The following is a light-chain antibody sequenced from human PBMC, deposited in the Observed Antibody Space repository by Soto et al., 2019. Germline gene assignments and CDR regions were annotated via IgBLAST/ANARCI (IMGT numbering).Light chain of an antibody. J-gene: IGKJ1*01. CDR3: MQALQSPRT. Sequence: DIVMTQSPLSLPVMPGEPASISCRSSQSLLHSNGYNFLDWYLQRPGQSPRLLIYLASNRSSGVPDRFSASGSGTDFTLKISRVEAEDVGVYYCMQALQSPRTFGQGTKVEIK. V-gene: IGKV2-28*01. CDR1: QSLLHSNGYNF. CDR2: LAS.